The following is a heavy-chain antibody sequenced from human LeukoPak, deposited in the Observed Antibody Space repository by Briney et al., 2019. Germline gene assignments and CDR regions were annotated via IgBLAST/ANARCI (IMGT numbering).Heavy chain of an antibody. V-gene: IGHV3-30*02. CDR1: GFTFSSYG. D-gene: IGHD3-3*01. J-gene: IGHJ6*03. Sequence: QPGGSLRLSCVASGFTFSSYGMHWVRQAPGKGLEWVAFIRYDGSDKYYADSVKGRFTISRDNSKNTLYLQMNSLRAEDTAVYYCAKDRPSLRFLEWSTYYYYMDVWGKGTTVTVSS. CDR2: IRYDGSDK. CDR3: AKDRPSLRFLEWSTYYYYMDV.